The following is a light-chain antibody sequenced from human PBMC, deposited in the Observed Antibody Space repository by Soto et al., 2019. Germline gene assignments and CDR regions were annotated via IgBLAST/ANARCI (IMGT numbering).Light chain of an antibody. CDR3: QQSYSTPQT. CDR1: QSISIY. CDR2: AAT. J-gene: IGKJ1*01. Sequence: DIQITHSPSSLSASVGDRVTITCRASQSISIYLNWYQQKPGQAPKLLIYAATSLQSGVPSRFSGSGSGTDFTLTISSLQPEDFAKYYCQQSYSTPQTFGQGTKV. V-gene: IGKV1-39*01.